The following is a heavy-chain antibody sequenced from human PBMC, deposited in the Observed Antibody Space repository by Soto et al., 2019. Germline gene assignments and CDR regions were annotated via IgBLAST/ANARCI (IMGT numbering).Heavy chain of an antibody. V-gene: IGHV4-39*01. J-gene: IGHJ4*02. CDR1: GGSISGSYYY. CDR2: VFYTGFT. Sequence: QLQLQESGPGLVKPSETLSLTCAVSGGSISGSYYYWGWLRQSPGRGPEWIGSVFYTGFTSYNPSLERRVSVSVETSKNQFSLKVSAVTAADTAVYYCSSSQKGYNWNYFDHWGQGALVTVAS. D-gene: IGHD1-20*01. CDR3: SSSQKGYNWNYFDH.